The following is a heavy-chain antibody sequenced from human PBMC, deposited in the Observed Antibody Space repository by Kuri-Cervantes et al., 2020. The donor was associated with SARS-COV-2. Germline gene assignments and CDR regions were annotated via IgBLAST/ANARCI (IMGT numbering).Heavy chain of an antibody. CDR3: ARGAANYYYMDV. CDR2: IWYDGENE. CDR1: GFTFSRYS. J-gene: IGHJ6*03. Sequence: GESLKISCVASGFTFSRYSMNWVRQAPGKGLEWVAVIWYDGENEYYAGSVKGRFTISRDNSKNTVSLHMNSLRAEDTAMYYCARGAANYYYMDVWGKGTTVTVSS. D-gene: IGHD3-16*01. V-gene: IGHV3-33*08.